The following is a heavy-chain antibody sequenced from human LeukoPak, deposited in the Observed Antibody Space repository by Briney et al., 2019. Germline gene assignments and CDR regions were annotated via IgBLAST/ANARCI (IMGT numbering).Heavy chain of an antibody. J-gene: IGHJ6*03. CDR3: ATTLSGWSPPQTSYYSYYMDV. CDR1: GFTFSNYW. V-gene: IGHV3-74*01. Sequence: PGGSLRLSCAASGFTFSNYWMHWVRQAQGKGLVWVSRINSDGINTSYADSVKGRFTISRDNAKNTLNLQMNSLRVEDTAVYYCATTLSGWSPPQTSYYSYYMDVWGKGTTVTISS. CDR2: INSDGINT. D-gene: IGHD6-19*01.